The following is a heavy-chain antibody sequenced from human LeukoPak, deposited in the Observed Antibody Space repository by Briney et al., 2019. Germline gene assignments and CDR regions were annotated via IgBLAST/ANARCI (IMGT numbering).Heavy chain of an antibody. V-gene: IGHV4-59*08. Sequence: SETLSLTCTVSGGSISSYYWSWLRQPPGKGLEWVGYIYYSGSTNYNPSLKSRVTISVDTSKKQFSLKLSSVTAADTAVYYCARHSGSYGYYAMDVWGQGTTVTVSS. D-gene: IGHD1-26*01. CDR1: GGSISSYY. J-gene: IGHJ6*02. CDR2: IYYSGST. CDR3: ARHSGSYGYYAMDV.